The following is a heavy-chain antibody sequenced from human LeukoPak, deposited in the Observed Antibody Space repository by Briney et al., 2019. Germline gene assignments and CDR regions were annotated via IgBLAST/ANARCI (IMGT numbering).Heavy chain of an antibody. CDR1: GYNFTSTYT. CDR2: FSAYNGNT. CDR3: ARQHHFWSGQDYYHYIDL. V-gene: IGHV1-18*01. J-gene: IGHJ6*03. D-gene: IGHD3-3*02. Sequence: ASVKVSCKASGYNFTSTYTFTWVRQAPGQGLEWMGWFSAYNGNTNYGKKFKGRVTLRTESSTSTAYTELRSLRSDDTATFYCARQHHFWSGQDYYHYIDLWGKGTTVTVSS.